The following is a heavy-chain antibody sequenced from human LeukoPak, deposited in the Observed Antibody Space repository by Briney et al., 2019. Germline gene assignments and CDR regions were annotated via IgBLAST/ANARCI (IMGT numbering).Heavy chain of an antibody. V-gene: IGHV4-59*01. Sequence: SETLSLTCTVSGGSLTSYYWSWVRQPPGKSLELIGYIYYTGSTNYNPSLRSRVTISVHTPKNQFSLKLSSVTAADTAVYYCAGMSFYGSGTYSPLDYWGQGTLVAVSS. CDR1: GGSLTSYY. CDR3: AGMSFYGSGTYSPLDY. D-gene: IGHD3-10*01. J-gene: IGHJ4*02. CDR2: IYYTGST.